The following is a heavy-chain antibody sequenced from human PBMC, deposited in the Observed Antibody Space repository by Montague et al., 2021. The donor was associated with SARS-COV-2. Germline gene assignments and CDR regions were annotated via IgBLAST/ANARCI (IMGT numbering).Heavy chain of an antibody. Sequence: PALVKPTQTLTLTGTFSGFSLSTSGMCVSWIRQPPGKALEWLARIDWDDDKYYSTSLKTRLTISKDTSKNQVVLTMTNMDPVDTATYYCAREYYYDSSGYYGYAFDIWGQGTMVTVSS. J-gene: IGHJ3*02. D-gene: IGHD3-22*01. V-gene: IGHV2-70*11. CDR1: GFSLSTSGMC. CDR3: AREYYYDSSGYYGYAFDI. CDR2: IDWDDDK.